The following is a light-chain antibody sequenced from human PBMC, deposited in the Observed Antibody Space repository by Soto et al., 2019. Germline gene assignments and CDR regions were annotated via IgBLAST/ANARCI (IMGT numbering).Light chain of an antibody. CDR1: SSNIGAGDD. CDR2: AQI. V-gene: IGLV1-40*01. CDR3: QSYDSSLSGYV. J-gene: IGLJ1*01. Sequence: QSVLTKSPFVSGAPGQRVTISCTGSSSNIGAGDDVHWHQQLPGSAPQLLIFAQIKRLSGVPDRFSGSKSGTSASLAITGLRAEEEADYYCQSYDSSLSGYVFGTGTKVTVL.